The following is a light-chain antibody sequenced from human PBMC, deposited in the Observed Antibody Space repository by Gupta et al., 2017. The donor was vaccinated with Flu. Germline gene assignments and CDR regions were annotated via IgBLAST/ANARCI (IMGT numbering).Light chain of an antibody. CDR1: QDISNY. J-gene: IGKJ5*01. CDR2: DAS. CDR3: QQYGNLQMT. Sequence: DIQMTHSPSSLSASVGDRVTITCQASQDISNYLNWYQQKPGKAPKLLIYDASKLDTGVPSRFSGSGSGTDFTLTISRLEPEEIATYYCQQYGNLQMTFGQGTRVEIK. V-gene: IGKV1-33*01.